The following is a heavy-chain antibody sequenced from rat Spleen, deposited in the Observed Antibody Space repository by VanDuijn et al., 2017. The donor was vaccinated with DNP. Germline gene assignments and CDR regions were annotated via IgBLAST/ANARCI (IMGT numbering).Heavy chain of an antibody. CDR3: ARHYGGYLYYFDY. J-gene: IGHJ2*01. CDR1: GFTFSNYD. D-gene: IGHD1-11*01. CDR2: ISYDGGNT. V-gene: IGHV5-22*01. Sequence: EVQLVESGGGLVQPGRSMKLSCAASGFTFSNYDMAWVRQAPKKGLEWVAAISYDGGNTYYRDSVKGRFTISRDNAGNTVYLQMNSLRSEDTATYYCARHYGGYLYYFDYWGHGVMVTVSS.